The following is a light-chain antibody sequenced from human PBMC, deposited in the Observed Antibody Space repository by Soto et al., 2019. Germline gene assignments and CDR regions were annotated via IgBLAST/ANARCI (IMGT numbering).Light chain of an antibody. V-gene: IGLV2-14*03. CDR3: SSYRSSSTPYYV. CDR1: SSDVGGYNS. J-gene: IGLJ1*01. CDR2: EVS. Sequence: SVLTQPASVSGSPGQSITISCTGTSSDVGGYNSVSWYQQHPGKAPKLMIYEVSNRPSGVSNRFSGSKSGNTASLTISGLQAEDESDYYCSSYRSSSTPYYVFGTGTKVTVL.